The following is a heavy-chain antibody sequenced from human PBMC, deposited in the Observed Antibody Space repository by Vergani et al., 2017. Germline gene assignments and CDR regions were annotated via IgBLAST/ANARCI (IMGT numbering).Heavy chain of an antibody. V-gene: IGHV3-15*01. Sequence: VQLVESGGGVVQPGRSLRLSCAASGFTFSYAWMNWVRQAPGKGLEWVGRIKSKTDGGTTDYAAPVKGRFTISRDDSKNTLYLQMNSLKTEDTAVYFCTTEYYYGSGSLDWGQGTLVTVSS. D-gene: IGHD3-10*01. CDR1: GFTFSYAW. CDR2: IKSKTDGGTT. J-gene: IGHJ4*02. CDR3: TTEYYYGSGSLD.